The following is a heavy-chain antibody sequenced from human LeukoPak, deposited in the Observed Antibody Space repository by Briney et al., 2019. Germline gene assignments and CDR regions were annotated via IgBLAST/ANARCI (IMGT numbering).Heavy chain of an antibody. V-gene: IGHV3-23*01. J-gene: IGHJ3*02. CDR2: ISGGGDGT. D-gene: IGHD1-1*01. Sequence: GGSLRLSCAASGFTSGFTFSSYGMSFFRQAPGKGLEWVSHISGGGDGTYYADSVKGRFTISRDNSKNTLFLQMKRLRAEDTALYFCAKARRTVDAFDIWGQGT. CDR1: GFTFSSYG. CDR3: AKARRTVDAFDI.